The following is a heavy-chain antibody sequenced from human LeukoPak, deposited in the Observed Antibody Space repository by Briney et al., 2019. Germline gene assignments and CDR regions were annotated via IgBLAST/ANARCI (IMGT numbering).Heavy chain of an antibody. Sequence: SATLSLTCTVSGGSISSYYWSWIRQPPGKGLEWIGYIYYSGSTNYNPSLKSRVTISVDTSKNQFSLKLSSVTAADTAVYYCASGQGWELFYYWGQGTLVTVSS. V-gene: IGHV4-59*08. CDR2: IYYSGST. CDR1: GGSISSYY. J-gene: IGHJ4*02. D-gene: IGHD1-26*01. CDR3: ASGQGWELFYY.